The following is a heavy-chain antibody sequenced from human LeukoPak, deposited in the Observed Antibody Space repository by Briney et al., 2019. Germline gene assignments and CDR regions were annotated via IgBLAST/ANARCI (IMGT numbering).Heavy chain of an antibody. Sequence: PGGSLRLSCTASGFTFGDYALNWVRQPPGKRLEWVGFIRSKAFGETTENAASVKGRFTISRDDSKSIVYLQMNSLKSEDTAVYYCTRIAVAGVALDYWGQGTLVTVTS. J-gene: IGHJ4*02. V-gene: IGHV3-49*04. CDR1: GFTFGDYA. CDR2: IRSKAFGETT. D-gene: IGHD6-19*01. CDR3: TRIAVAGVALDY.